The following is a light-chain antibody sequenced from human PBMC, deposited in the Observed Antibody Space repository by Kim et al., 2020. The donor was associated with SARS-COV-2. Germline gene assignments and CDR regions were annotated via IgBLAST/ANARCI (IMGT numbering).Light chain of an antibody. V-gene: IGLV1-44*01. CDR2: SND. CDR1: KSDIGSNT. Sequence: QPVLTQPPSASGTPGQRVTISCSGRKSDIGSNTVNWYQQFPGRAPTLLMHSNDQRPSGVPERFSGSKSGTSASLAISGLQSEDEADYYCAAWDESLNGPYVFGTGTKVTVL. CDR3: AAWDESLNGPYV. J-gene: IGLJ1*01.